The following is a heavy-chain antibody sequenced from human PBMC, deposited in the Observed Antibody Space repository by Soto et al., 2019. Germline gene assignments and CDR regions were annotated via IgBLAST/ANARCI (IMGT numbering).Heavy chain of an antibody. V-gene: IGHV3-23*01. CDR2: IGRTNNT. CDR1: GFTFINSA. CDR3: AKVDAYSYRTDH. D-gene: IGHD3-16*02. J-gene: IGHJ4*02. Sequence: GGSLRLSCAASGFTFINSAMTWGRQALGKGPEWVSSIGRTNNTHYADSVKGRFAISRDNSQNTLYLQMNSLTAEDTAVYFCAKVDAYSYRTDHWGQGTLVTVSS.